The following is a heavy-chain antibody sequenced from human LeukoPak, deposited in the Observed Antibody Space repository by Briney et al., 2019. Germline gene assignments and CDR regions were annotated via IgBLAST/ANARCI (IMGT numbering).Heavy chain of an antibody. V-gene: IGHV1-69*01. J-gene: IGHJ6*02. CDR1: RGTFSSYA. CDR3: ARIFCSSTSCYGFFSGMDV. Sequence: SVKVSCKASRGTFSSYAISWVRQAPGQGLEWMGGIIPIFGTANYAQKFQGRVTITADESTSTAYMELSSLRSEDTAVYYCARIFCSSTSCYGFFSGMDVWGQGTTATVSS. CDR2: IIPIFGTA. D-gene: IGHD2-2*01.